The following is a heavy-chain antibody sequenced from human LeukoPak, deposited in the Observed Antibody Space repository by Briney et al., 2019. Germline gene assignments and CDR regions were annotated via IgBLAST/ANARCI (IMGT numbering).Heavy chain of an antibody. D-gene: IGHD3-3*01. CDR1: GGSISISSYY. V-gene: IGHV4-39*01. J-gene: IGHJ4*02. CDR3: ARQGRRMRYDFWSGYRHFDY. Sequence: PSETLSLTCTVSGGSISISSYYWGWVRQPPGKGLEWIGSIYYTGSTYYKPSLKSRVTISVDTSKNQFSLTVSSVTAADTAVYYCARQGRRMRYDFWSGYRHFDYWGQGTLVTVSS. CDR2: IYYTGST.